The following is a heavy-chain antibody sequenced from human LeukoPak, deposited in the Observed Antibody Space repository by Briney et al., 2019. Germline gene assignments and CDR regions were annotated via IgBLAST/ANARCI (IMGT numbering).Heavy chain of an antibody. V-gene: IGHV3-30*02. Sequence: GGSLRLSCAVSGFTFSSYGMHWVRQAPGKGLEWVAFIAYDGNNQYYADSVKGRFTISRDNAKNSLYLQMNSLRAEDTAVYYCARAPQVAYFDYWGQGTLVTVSS. CDR2: IAYDGNNQ. CDR1: GFTFSSYG. D-gene: IGHD5-12*01. J-gene: IGHJ4*02. CDR3: ARAPQVAYFDY.